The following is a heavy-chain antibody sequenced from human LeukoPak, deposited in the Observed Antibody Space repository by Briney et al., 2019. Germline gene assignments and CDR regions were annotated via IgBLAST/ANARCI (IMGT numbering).Heavy chain of an antibody. J-gene: IGHJ4*02. CDR3: ASRTGSYYPFDS. V-gene: IGHV5-51*01. Sequence: GESLKISCKGSGYSFSNYYIDWVRQMPGKGREWMGVMYPGGSDIRYSPSFQGQVTISADKSIDTAYLQWSSLNAPDTAMYYCASRTGSYYPFDSWGQGTLVTVSS. CDR2: MYPGGSDI. CDR1: GYSFSNYY. D-gene: IGHD1-26*01.